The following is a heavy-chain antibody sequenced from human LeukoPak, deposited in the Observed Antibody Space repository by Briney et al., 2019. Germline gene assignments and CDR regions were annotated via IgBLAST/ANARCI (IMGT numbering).Heavy chain of an antibody. Sequence: GGSLRLSCAASGFTVSSNYMNWVRHAPGKGLEWVSVIYNSGDTYYADSVKGRFTISRDNSKNTLYLQMNSLRAEDTAVYYCARDSGYGSGNFDYWGQGTLVTVSS. CDR3: ARDSGYGSGNFDY. J-gene: IGHJ4*02. CDR1: GFTVSSNY. D-gene: IGHD3-10*01. V-gene: IGHV3-53*01. CDR2: IYNSGDT.